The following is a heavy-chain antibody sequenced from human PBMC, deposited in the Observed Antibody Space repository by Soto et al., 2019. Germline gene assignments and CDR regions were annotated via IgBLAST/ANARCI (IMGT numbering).Heavy chain of an antibody. CDR3: ARPPLVGGVMINY. CDR2: IYYSGSN. D-gene: IGHD3-16*01. V-gene: IGHV4-39*01. J-gene: IGHJ4*02. CDR1: GGSISSSSYY. Sequence: QLQLEESGPGLVTPSETLSLSCTVSGGSISSSSYYWGWIRQPPWKGLEWIASIYYSGSNYYNPSLESRVTIPVDTSSNRFSLQLGSVPAADTAVYYCARPPLVGGVMINYWGQGTLVIVSS.